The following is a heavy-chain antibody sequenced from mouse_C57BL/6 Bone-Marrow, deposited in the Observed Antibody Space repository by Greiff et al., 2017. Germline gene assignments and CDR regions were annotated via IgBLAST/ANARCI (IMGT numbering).Heavy chain of an antibody. J-gene: IGHJ2*01. D-gene: IGHD1-1*01. Sequence: QVQLQQPGAELVRPGSSVKLSCKASGYTFTSYWMDWVKQRPGQGLEWIGNIYPSDSETHYNQKFKDKATVTVDKSSSTAYMQLSSLTSEDSAVYYCARGGLLSTVVIDYWGQGTTLTVSS. CDR3: ARGGLLSTVVIDY. V-gene: IGHV1-61*01. CDR2: IYPSDSET. CDR1: GYTFTSYW.